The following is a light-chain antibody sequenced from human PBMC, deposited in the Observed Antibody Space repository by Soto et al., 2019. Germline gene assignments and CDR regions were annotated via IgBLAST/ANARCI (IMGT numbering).Light chain of an antibody. J-gene: IGKJ4*01. CDR2: GAS. CDR1: QTVSSN. Sequence: EIVMTQSPATLSVSPGDRATLYCRAGQTVSSNLAWYQQKFGQAPTLLIYGASTRATGIPARFRGSGSGTEFSLPISSLQSEDFAVYYCQQYDNWPPLTFGGGTKVEIK. V-gene: IGKV3-15*01. CDR3: QQYDNWPPLT.